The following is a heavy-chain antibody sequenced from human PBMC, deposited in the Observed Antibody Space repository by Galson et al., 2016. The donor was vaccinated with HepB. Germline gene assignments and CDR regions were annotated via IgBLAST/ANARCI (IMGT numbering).Heavy chain of an antibody. CDR3: ARPSGSYLVNSYYYSMDV. V-gene: IGHV1-69*13. J-gene: IGHJ6*02. CDR1: GDNFNIFNTYG. Sequence: SVKVSCKASGDNFNIFNTYGLSWVRQAPGQGLEWMGGIIPIYGTTNYAQKSQGRVTITADESTSTAFLEVTSLTSDDTAVYYCARPSGSYLVNSYYYSMDVWGQGTTVTVSS. D-gene: IGHD1-26*01. CDR2: IIPIYGTT.